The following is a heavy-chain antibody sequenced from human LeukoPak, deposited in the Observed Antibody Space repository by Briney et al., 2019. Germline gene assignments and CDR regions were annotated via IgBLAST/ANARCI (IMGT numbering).Heavy chain of an antibody. Sequence: GGSLRLSCAASGFTFSSYSMTWVRQAPGKGLEWVSYISSSSSTIYYADSVKGRFTISRDNAKNSLYLQMNSLRTEDTAVYYCARDILTGSQSRFQHWGQGTLVTVSS. J-gene: IGHJ1*01. D-gene: IGHD3-9*01. CDR1: GFTFSSYS. V-gene: IGHV3-48*04. CDR2: ISSSSSTI. CDR3: ARDILTGSQSRFQH.